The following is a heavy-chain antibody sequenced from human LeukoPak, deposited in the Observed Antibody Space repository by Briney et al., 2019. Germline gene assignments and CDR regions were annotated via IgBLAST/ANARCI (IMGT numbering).Heavy chain of an antibody. CDR3: ARYYYDSSGYFDY. D-gene: IGHD3-22*01. Sequence: PSETLSLTCTVSGGSISSGGYCWSWIRQHPGKGLEWIGYIYYSGSTYYNPSLKSRVTISVDTSKNQFSLKLSSVTAADTAVYYCARYYYDSSGYFDYWGQGTLVTVSS. V-gene: IGHV4-31*03. CDR2: IYYSGST. CDR1: GGSISSGGYC. J-gene: IGHJ4*02.